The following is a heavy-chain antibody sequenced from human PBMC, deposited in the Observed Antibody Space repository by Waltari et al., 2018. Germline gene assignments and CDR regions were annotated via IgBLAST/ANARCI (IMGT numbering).Heavy chain of an antibody. J-gene: IGHJ2*01. V-gene: IGHV3-23*03. Sequence: EVQLLESGGGLVQPGGSLRLSYAASGFTFSSYAMSWVRQAPGKGLEWVSVIYSGGSTYYADSVKGRFTISRDNSKNTLYLQMNSLRAEDTAVYYCAKSGRDWYFDLWGRGTLVTVSS. CDR3: AKSGRDWYFDL. D-gene: IGHD3-10*01. CDR1: GFTFSSYA. CDR2: IYSGGST.